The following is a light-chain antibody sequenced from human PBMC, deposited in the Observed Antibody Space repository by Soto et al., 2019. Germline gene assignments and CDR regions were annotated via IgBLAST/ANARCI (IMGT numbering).Light chain of an antibody. CDR1: SSNIGSNY. Sequence: QSVLTQPPSASGTPGQRVTISCSGSSSNIGSNYVYWYQQLPGTAPKLLIYNNNQRPSGVPDRFSGSKSGTSASLAISGLRSEDEADYYCAAWDDSLSVVFGGGTQRTVL. CDR2: NNN. V-gene: IGLV1-47*02. J-gene: IGLJ2*01. CDR3: AAWDDSLSVV.